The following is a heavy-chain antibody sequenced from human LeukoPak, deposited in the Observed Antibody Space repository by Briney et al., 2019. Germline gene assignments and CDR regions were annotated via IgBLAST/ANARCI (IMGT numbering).Heavy chain of an antibody. J-gene: IGHJ6*03. CDR3: AREVGYYYYMDV. V-gene: IGHV4-59*11. CDR2: IYYSGST. Sequence: SETLSLTGTVAGGSISSHYWSWIRQPPGKGLEWIGYIYYSGSTNYNPSLKNRVTISVDTSKNQFSLKLSSVTAADTAVYYCAREVGYYYYMDVWGKGPTVTVSS. CDR1: GGSISSHY. D-gene: IGHD3-3*01.